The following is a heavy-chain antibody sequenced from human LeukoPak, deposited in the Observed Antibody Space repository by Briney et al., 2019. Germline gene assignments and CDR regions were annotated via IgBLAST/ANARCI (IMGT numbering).Heavy chain of an antibody. V-gene: IGHV3-23*01. CDR1: GFTFSSYA. D-gene: IGHD3-3*01. J-gene: IGHJ4*02. CDR3: AKDPGPYYDFWSGYLYYFDY. CDR2: VSGSGGST. Sequence: GGSLRLSCAASGFTFSSYAMSWVRQAPGKGLEWVSAVSGSGGSTYYADSVKGRFTISRDNSKNTLYLQMNSLRAEDTAVYYCAKDPGPYYDFWSGYLYYFDYWGQGTLVTVSS.